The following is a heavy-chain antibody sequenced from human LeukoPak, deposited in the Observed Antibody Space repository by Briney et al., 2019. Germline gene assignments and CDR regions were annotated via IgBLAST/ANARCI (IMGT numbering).Heavy chain of an antibody. CDR2: INHSGST. V-gene: IGHV4-34*01. Sequence: SETLSLTCAVYGGSFSGYYWSWIRQPPGKGLEWIGEINHSGSTNYNPSLTSRVTISLDTSKNQFSLKLSSVTAADTAVYYCARASGGQQRFDYWGQGILVTVSS. CDR1: GGSFSGYY. D-gene: IGHD6-13*01. CDR3: ARASGGQQRFDY. J-gene: IGHJ4*02.